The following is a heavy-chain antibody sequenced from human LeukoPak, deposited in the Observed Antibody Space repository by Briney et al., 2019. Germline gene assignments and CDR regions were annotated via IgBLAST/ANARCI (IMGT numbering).Heavy chain of an antibody. V-gene: IGHV3-64*01. CDR2: ISYNGGST. Sequence: GGSLRLSCAASGFTFSSYAMNWVRQAPGKGLEYVSSISYNGGSTYYANSVKGRFTISRDNSKNTLYLQMGSLRAEDMAAYYCARLAGGSYSDYWGQGTLVTVSS. CDR1: GFTFSSYA. J-gene: IGHJ4*02. CDR3: ARLAGGSYSDY. D-gene: IGHD1-26*01.